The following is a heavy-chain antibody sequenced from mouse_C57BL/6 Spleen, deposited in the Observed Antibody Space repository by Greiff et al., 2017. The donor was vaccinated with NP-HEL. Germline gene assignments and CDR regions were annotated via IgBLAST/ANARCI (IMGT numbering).Heavy chain of an antibody. CDR1: GYTFTSYW. CDR2: IDPSDSYT. J-gene: IGHJ4*01. V-gene: IGHV1-69*01. CDR3: ARSGYYRNYGYAMDY. D-gene: IGHD2-5*01. Sequence: VQLQQSGAELVMPGASVKLSCKASGYTFTSYWMHWVKQRPGQGLEWIGEIDPSDSYTNYNQKFTGKSTLTVDKSSSTAYMQLSSLTSEDSAVYYGARSGYYRNYGYAMDYWGQGTSVTVSS.